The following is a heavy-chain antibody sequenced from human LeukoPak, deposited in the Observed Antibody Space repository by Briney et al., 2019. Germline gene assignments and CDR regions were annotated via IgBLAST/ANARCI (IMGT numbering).Heavy chain of an antibody. CDR2: IKQDGSEK. J-gene: IGHJ4*02. CDR1: GFTFSNAW. CDR3: AREDSSGYYYFDY. D-gene: IGHD3-22*01. V-gene: IGHV3-7*01. Sequence: GGSLRLSCAASGFTFSNAWMTWVRQAPGKGLEWVANIKQDGSEKYYVDSVKGRFTISRDNAKNSLYLQMNSLRAEDTAVYYCAREDSSGYYYFDYWGQGTLVTVSS.